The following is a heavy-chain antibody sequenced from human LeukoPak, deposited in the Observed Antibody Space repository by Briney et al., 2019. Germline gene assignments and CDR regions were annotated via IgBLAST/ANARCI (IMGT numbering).Heavy chain of an antibody. V-gene: IGHV3-74*01. CDR3: ARRMRPDY. CDR1: GFTFSTYW. CDR2: INSDGSST. J-gene: IGHJ4*02. Sequence: PGGSLRLSCAASGFTFSTYWMHWVRQAPGKGLVWVSHINSDGSSTSYADSVKGRFTISRDNAKNTLYLQMNGLRAEDTAVYYCARRMRPDYWGQGTLVTVSS.